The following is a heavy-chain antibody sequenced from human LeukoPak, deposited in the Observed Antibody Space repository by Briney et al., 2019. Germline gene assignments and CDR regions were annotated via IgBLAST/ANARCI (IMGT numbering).Heavy chain of an antibody. J-gene: IGHJ4*02. V-gene: IGHV1-69*04. CDR1: RDTFTYYA. Sequence: SVKVSCKASRDTFTYYAISWERQAPGQWLEWMGRIIPILGITNYTQKFQGSVTITAGTSTRSAYRELSSLRSAATAVNDRSRSQIFFGDYYCGQGSLGTVSS. CDR3: SRSQIFFGDYY. D-gene: IGHD3-3*01. CDR2: IIPILGIT.